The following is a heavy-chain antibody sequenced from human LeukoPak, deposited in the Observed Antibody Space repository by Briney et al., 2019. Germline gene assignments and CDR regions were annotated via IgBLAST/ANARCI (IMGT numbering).Heavy chain of an antibody. V-gene: IGHV3-15*01. Sequence: GGSLRLSCAASGFTFSNAWMSWVRQAPGKGLEWVGRIKSKTDGGTTDYAAPVKGGFTISRDDSKNTLYLQMNSLKTEDTAVYYCTTDPSHYDFWSGFDRDDYWGQGTLVTVSS. CDR1: GFTFSNAW. D-gene: IGHD3-3*01. J-gene: IGHJ4*02. CDR2: IKSKTDGGTT. CDR3: TTDPSHYDFWSGFDRDDY.